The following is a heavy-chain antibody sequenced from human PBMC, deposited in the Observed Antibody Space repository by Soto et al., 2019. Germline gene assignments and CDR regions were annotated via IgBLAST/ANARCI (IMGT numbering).Heavy chain of an antibody. CDR1: GGSLRGYY. V-gene: IGHV4-34*01. J-gene: IGHJ6*02. Sequence: PSETLSLTCGVYGGSLRGYYWSWIRQSPGKGLEWIGDINDNGGTNYNPTLKSRVTTSLYTSKKQVSLMVSSVTAADTAVYYCARGRYSYETIYYKFYYSALDVWGQGTTVTVSS. CDR3: ARGRYSYETIYYKFYYSALDV. CDR2: INDNGGT. D-gene: IGHD3-10*01.